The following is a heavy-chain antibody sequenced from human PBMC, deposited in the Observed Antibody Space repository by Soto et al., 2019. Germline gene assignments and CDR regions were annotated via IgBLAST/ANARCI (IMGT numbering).Heavy chain of an antibody. J-gene: IGHJ1*01. CDR3: ARGSVTYYYDSSGYYDTEYFQH. Sequence: PSETLSLTCAVYGGSFSGYYWSWIRQPPGKGLEWIGEINHSGSTNYNPSLKSRVTISVDTSKNQFSLKLSSVTAADTAVYYCARGSVTYYYDSSGYYDTEYFQHWGQGTLVTVSS. CDR1: GGSFSGYY. CDR2: INHSGST. D-gene: IGHD3-22*01. V-gene: IGHV4-34*01.